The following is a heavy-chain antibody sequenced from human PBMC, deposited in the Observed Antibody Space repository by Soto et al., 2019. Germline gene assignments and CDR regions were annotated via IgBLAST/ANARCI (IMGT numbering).Heavy chain of an antibody. V-gene: IGHV3-33*01. CDR2: IWYDGSNK. Sequence: GGSLRLSCAASGFTFSSYGMHWVRQAPGKGLEWVAVIWYDGSNKYYADSVKGRFTISRDNSKNTLYLQMNSLRAEDTAVYYCARGRNWNYFDYWGQGTLVTVSS. CDR3: ARGRNWNYFDY. D-gene: IGHD1-20*01. J-gene: IGHJ4*02. CDR1: GFTFSSYG.